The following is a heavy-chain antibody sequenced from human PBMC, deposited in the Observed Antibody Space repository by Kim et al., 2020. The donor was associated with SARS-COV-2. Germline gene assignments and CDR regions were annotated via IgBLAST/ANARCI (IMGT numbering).Heavy chain of an antibody. D-gene: IGHD3-16*01. CDR2: NNTNTGNP. CDR1: GYTFTSYA. Sequence: ASVKVSCKASGYTFTSYAMNWVRQAPGQGLEWMGWNNTNTGNPTYAQGFTGRFVFSLDTSVSTAYLQISSLKAEDTAVYYCARDGGHEAYYYGMDVWGQGTTVTVSS. V-gene: IGHV7-4-1*02. J-gene: IGHJ6*02. CDR3: ARDGGHEAYYYGMDV.